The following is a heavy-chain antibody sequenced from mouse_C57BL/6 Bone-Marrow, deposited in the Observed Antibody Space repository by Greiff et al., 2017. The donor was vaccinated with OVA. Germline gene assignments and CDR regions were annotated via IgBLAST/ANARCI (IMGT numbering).Heavy chain of an antibody. J-gene: IGHJ2*01. CDR2: IDPSDSYT. D-gene: IGHD1-1*01. V-gene: IGHV1-50*01. Sequence: QVQLQQPGAELVKPGASVKLSCKASGYTFTSYWMQWVKQRPGQGLEWIGGIDPSDSYTNYNQKFTGKATLTVDTSSSAAYMQLSRLTSEDSAVYYCAKDYGRYFDYWGQGTTLTVSS. CDR3: AKDYGRYFDY. CDR1: GYTFTSYW.